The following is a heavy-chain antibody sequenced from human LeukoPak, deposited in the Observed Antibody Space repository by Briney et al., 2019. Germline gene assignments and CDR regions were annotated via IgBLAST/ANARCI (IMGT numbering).Heavy chain of an antibody. CDR3: ARDPTAAAGKGY. CDR1: GGSISSSSYY. CDR2: IYYSGST. Sequence: SETLSLTCTVSGGSISSSSYYWGWIRQPPGKGLEWIGSIYYSGSTYYNPSLKSRVTISVDTSKNQFSLKLSSVTAADTAVYYCARDPTAAAGKGYWGQGTLVTVSS. D-gene: IGHD6-13*01. J-gene: IGHJ4*02. V-gene: IGHV4-39*07.